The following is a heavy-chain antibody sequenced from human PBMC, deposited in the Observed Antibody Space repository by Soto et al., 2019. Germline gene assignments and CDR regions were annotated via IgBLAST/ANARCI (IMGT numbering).Heavy chain of an antibody. V-gene: IGHV1-2*04. J-gene: IGHJ5*02. CDR3: AREYPPYDGSDNWGWFDP. D-gene: IGHD3-22*01. CDR2: INPNSGGT. CDR1: GYTFTGYY. Sequence: QVQLVQSGAEVKKPGASVKVSCKASGYTFTGYYVHWVRQAPGQGLEWMGWINPNSGGTSYAQKFQGWVTMTRDTSISTAYMELSRLTSDDTAVYYCAREYPPYDGSDNWGWFDPWGQGTLVTVSS.